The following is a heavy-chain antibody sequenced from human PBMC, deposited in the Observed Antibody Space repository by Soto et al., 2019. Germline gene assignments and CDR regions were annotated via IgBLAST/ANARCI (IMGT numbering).Heavy chain of an antibody. CDR3: AREVNSSGYSFFDWFDP. Sequence: SVKVSCKASGGTFSSYAISWVRQAPGQGLEWMGGIIPIFGTANYAQKFQGRVTITADESTSTAYMELSSLRSEDTAVYYCAREVNSSGYSFFDWFDPWGQGTLVTVSS. CDR1: GGTFSSYA. CDR2: IIPIFGTA. J-gene: IGHJ5*02. V-gene: IGHV1-69*13. D-gene: IGHD3-22*01.